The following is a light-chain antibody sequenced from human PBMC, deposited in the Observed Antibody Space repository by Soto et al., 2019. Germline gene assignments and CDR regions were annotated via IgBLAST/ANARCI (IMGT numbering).Light chain of an antibody. V-gene: IGLV2-14*01. J-gene: IGLJ1*01. Sequence: QSALTQPASVSGSPGQSITISCTGTSSDVGGYNSVSWYQQHPGKAPKLMIYNVSNRPSGVSNRFSGSKSGNTAPLTISGLQAEDEADYYCSSYTSSSTYVFGTGTKVTVL. CDR2: NVS. CDR3: SSYTSSSTYV. CDR1: SSDVGGYNS.